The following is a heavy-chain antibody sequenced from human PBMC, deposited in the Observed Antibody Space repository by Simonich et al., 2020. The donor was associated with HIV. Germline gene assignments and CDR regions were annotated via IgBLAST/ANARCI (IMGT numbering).Heavy chain of an antibody. CDR3: VRRPIRGYYDGSGYGDY. D-gene: IGHD3-22*01. J-gene: IGHJ4*02. CDR1: GGSLSRYD. Sequence: QVQLQKWGAGLLKPSETLSLTCAVYGGSLSRYDWNWTRQPPGKGLGWIGEINHSGSTTDNPAHKSRITISVDTSKNQFSLKLNSVTAADTAVYYCVRRPIRGYYDGSGYGDYWGQGTLVTVSS. V-gene: IGHV4-34*01. CDR2: INHSGST.